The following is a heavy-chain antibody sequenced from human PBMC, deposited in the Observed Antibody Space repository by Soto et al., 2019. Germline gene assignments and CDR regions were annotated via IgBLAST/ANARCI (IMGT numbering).Heavy chain of an antibody. CDR3: ARDTYSGYDFGL. CDR2: IPSRGRP. CDR1: GASVAGGSYY. V-gene: IGHV4-30-4*01. J-gene: IGHJ5*02. D-gene: IGHD5-12*01. Sequence: VQLRESGPGLVKPSQTLSLTCSVSGASVAGGSYYWSWVRQPPVKCLEWIGYIPSRGRPFYNPSLTSRGTISADTSKNQLSLQLTAVTAADTAVYYCARDTYSGYDFGLWGQGTLVTVSS.